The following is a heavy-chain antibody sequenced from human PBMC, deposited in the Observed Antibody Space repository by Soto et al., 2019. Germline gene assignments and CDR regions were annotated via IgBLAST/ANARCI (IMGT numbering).Heavy chain of an antibody. CDR3: AKDEVLSSGPYYFDY. D-gene: IGHD6-19*01. V-gene: IGHV3-23*01. J-gene: IGHJ4*02. CDR2: ISGSGGST. Sequence: EVQLLESGGGLVQPGGSLRLSCAASGFTFSSYAMSWVRQAPGKGLEWVSAISGSGGSTYYADSVKGRFTISRDNSKNTLYLQMNRLRAEDTAVYYCAKDEVLSSGPYYFDYWGQGTLVTVSS. CDR1: GFTFSSYA.